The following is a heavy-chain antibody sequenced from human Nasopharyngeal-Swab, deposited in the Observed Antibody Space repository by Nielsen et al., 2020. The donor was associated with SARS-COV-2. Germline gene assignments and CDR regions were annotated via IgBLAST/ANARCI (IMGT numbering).Heavy chain of an antibody. CDR2: VSYDGSNK. CDR1: GFTFSNYG. D-gene: IGHD1-1*01. J-gene: IGHJ3*02. V-gene: IGHV3-30*18. Sequence: GGSLRLSCAASGFTFSNYGMLWVRQAPGKGLEWVAVVSYDGSNKYYADSVKGRFTISRDNSKNTLYLQMNSLRAEDTAVYYCAKNRYNLSPDAFDIWGQGTMVTVSS. CDR3: AKNRYNLSPDAFDI.